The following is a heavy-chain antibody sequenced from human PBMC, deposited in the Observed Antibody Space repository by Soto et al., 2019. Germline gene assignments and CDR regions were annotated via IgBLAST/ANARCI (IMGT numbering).Heavy chain of an antibody. CDR2: IYYSGST. J-gene: IGHJ4*02. CDR3: ARDRSYYDSSGYYLGGFDY. Sequence: SETLSLTCTVSGGSISSYYWSWIRQPPGKGLEWIGYIYYSGSTNYNPSLKSRVTISVDTSKNQFSLKLSSVTAADTAVYYCARDRSYYDSSGYYLGGFDYWGQGTLVTV. CDR1: GGSISSYY. V-gene: IGHV4-59*01. D-gene: IGHD3-22*01.